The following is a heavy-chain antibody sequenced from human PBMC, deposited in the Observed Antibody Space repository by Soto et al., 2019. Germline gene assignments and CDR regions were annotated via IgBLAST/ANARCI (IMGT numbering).Heavy chain of an antibody. D-gene: IGHD1-26*01. CDR1: GYTFTSYD. V-gene: IGHV1-8*01. CDR2: INPNSGNT. J-gene: IGHJ4*02. Sequence: ASVKVSCKASGYTFTSYDINWVRQATGQGLEWMGWINPNSGNTGYAQKFQGRVTITRDTSASTAYMELSSLRSEDTAVYYCATLSVGTTDYFDDWGQGTLVPVSS. CDR3: ATLSVGTTDYFDD.